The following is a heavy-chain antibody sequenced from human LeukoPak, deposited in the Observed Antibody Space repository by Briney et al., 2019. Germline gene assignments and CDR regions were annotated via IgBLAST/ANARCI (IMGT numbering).Heavy chain of an antibody. CDR1: GFTVSSNY. J-gene: IGHJ4*02. D-gene: IGHD1-26*01. V-gene: IGHV3-53*01. Sequence: PGGSLRLSCAASGFTVSSNYMSWVRQAPGKGLEWVSVIYSGGSTYYADSVKGRFTLSRDNAKNSLYLQMNSLRAEDTAVYYCARTGGSYPYYFEYWGRGTLVTVSS. CDR2: IYSGGST. CDR3: ARTGGSYPYYFEY.